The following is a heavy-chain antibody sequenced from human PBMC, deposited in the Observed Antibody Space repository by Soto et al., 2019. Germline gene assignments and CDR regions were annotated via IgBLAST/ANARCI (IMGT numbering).Heavy chain of an antibody. CDR3: ARDVNDSSGSQGFDY. CDR2: SHYSGDS. CDR1: GDSVSSNNYY. V-gene: IGHV4-31*03. D-gene: IGHD3-22*01. Sequence: PPETLSLTCTFIGDSVSSNNYYWSWIRQRPGNGLEWSGYSHYSGDSYDNPSLTSRITMSMDVSKNQFSLNLRSVTAADTAIYYCARDVNDSSGSQGFDYWGQGTLVTVSS. J-gene: IGHJ4*02.